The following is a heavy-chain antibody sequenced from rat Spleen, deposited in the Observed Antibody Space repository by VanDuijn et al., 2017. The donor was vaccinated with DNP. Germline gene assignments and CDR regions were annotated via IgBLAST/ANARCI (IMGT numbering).Heavy chain of an antibody. V-gene: IGHV5S10*01. D-gene: IGHD1-12*02. CDR1: GFTFSDYN. CDR3: ATQGVYYYDGSYSYYAMDA. Sequence: EVQLMESGGGLVQPGRSLKLSCAASGFTFSDYNMAWVRQAPKKGLEWVATIIYDGSRTYYRDSVKGRFTISRDNAKSTLYLQMDSLRSEDTATYYCATQGVYYYDGSYSYYAMDAWGQGTSVTVSS. J-gene: IGHJ4*01. CDR2: IIYDGSRT.